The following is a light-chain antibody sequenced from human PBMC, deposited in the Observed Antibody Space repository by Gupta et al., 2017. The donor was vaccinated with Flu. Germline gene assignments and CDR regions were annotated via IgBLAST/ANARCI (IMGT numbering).Light chain of an antibody. CDR3: QSYDGRKWV. V-gene: IGLV6-57*01. Sequence: NFMLTQPHSVSESPGKTVVISCSRSSGSIASKYVQWYRQSPGSSPTTVIYDDDQRPSGVPDRFSGSIDSSSNSASLTISGLMPEDEADYYCQSYDGRKWVFGGGTKLTVL. J-gene: IGLJ3*02. CDR1: SGSIASKY. CDR2: DDD.